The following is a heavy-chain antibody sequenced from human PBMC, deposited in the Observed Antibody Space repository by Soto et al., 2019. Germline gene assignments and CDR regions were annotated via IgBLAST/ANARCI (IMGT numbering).Heavy chain of an antibody. J-gene: IGHJ4*02. V-gene: IGHV3-30-3*01. CDR3: AGAGTGYSGYDSDY. CDR2: ISYDGSNK. Sequence: QVQLVESGGGVVQPGRSLRLSCAASGFTFSSYAMHWVRQAPGKGLEWVAVISYDGSNKYYAVSVKGRFTISRDNSKNTLYLQMNSLRAEDTAVYYCAGAGTGYSGYDSDYWGQGTLVTVSS. D-gene: IGHD5-12*01. CDR1: GFTFSSYA.